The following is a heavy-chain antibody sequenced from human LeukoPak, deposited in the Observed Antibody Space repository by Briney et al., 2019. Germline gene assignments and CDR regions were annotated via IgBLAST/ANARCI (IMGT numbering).Heavy chain of an antibody. D-gene: IGHD6-13*01. Sequence: SETLSLTCTVSGGSISSYYWSWIRQPAGKGLEWIGRIYTSGSTNYNPSLKSRVTISVDTSKNQFSLKLSSVTAADTAVYYCASEARIAAPGLKYFDYWGQGTLVTVSS. J-gene: IGHJ4*02. CDR2: IYTSGST. V-gene: IGHV4-4*07. CDR3: ASEARIAAPGLKYFDY. CDR1: GGSISSYY.